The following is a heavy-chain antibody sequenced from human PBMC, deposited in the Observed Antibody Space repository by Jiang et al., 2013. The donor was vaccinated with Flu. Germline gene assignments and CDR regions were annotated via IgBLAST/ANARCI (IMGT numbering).Heavy chain of an antibody. CDR2: INAGNGNT. J-gene: IGHJ3*02. D-gene: IGHD5-18*01. Sequence: SGAEVKKPGASVKVSCKASGYTFTSYAMHWVRQAPGQRLEWMGWINAGNGNTKYSQKFQGRVTITRDTSASTAYMELSSLRSEDTAVYYCARTRLAGYSYGYMGAFDIWGQGTMVTVSS. V-gene: IGHV1-3*01. CDR1: GYTFTSYA. CDR3: ARTRLAGYSYGYMGAFDI.